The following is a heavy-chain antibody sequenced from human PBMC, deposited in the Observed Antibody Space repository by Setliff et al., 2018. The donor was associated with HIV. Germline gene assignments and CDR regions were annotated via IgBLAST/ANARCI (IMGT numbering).Heavy chain of an antibody. CDR3: ARRQQLWLLYAFDI. V-gene: IGHV4-39*01. Sequence: SETLSLTCTVSGGSISSSSYYWGWIRQPPGKGLEWIGSIYYSGSTYYNPPLKSRVTISVDTSKNQFSLKLSSVTAAGTAVYYCARRQQLWLLYAFDIWGQGAMVTVSS. CDR2: IYYSGST. CDR1: GGSISSSSYY. D-gene: IGHD5-18*01. J-gene: IGHJ3*02.